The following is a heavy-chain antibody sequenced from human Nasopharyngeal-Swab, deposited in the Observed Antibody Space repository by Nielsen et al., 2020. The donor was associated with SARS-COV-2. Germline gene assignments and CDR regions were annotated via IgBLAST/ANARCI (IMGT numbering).Heavy chain of an antibody. V-gene: IGHV3-74*01. D-gene: IGHD6-13*01. CDR2: INSDGSST. Sequence: GESLKISCAASGFTFSSYWMHWVRQAPGKGLVWVSRINSDGSSTSYADSVKGRFTISRDNAKNTLYLQMNSLRVEDTAVYYCARGGAAAEGYYGMDVWGQGTTVTVSS. CDR1: GFTFSSYW. CDR3: ARGGAAAEGYYGMDV. J-gene: IGHJ6*02.